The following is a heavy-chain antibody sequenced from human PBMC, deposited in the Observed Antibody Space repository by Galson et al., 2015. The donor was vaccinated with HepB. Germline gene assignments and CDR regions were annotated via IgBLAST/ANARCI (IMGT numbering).Heavy chain of an antibody. CDR1: GFTFSSYG. CDR3: AKGGEGDFGDYYYYYGMDV. J-gene: IGHJ6*02. D-gene: IGHD2-21*02. Sequence: SLRLSCAASGFTFSSYGMHWVRQAPGKGLEWVAVISYDGSNKYYADSVKGRFTISRDNSKNTLYLQMNSLRAEDTAVYYCAKGGEGDFGDYYYYYGMDVWGQGTTVTVSS. CDR2: ISYDGSNK. V-gene: IGHV3-30*18.